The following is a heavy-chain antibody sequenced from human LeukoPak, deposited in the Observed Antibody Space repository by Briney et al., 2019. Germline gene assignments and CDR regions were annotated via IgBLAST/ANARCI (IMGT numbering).Heavy chain of an antibody. CDR1: GYTFTSYG. Sequence: ASVKVSCKASGYTFTSYGISWVRQAPGQRLEWMGWINAGNGNTKYSQKFQGRVTITRDTSASTAYMELSSLRSEDTAVYYCARAQDPAKYCSSTSCLYGMDVWGQGTTVTVSS. CDR2: INAGNGNT. V-gene: IGHV1-3*01. J-gene: IGHJ6*02. CDR3: ARAQDPAKYCSSTSCLYGMDV. D-gene: IGHD2-2*01.